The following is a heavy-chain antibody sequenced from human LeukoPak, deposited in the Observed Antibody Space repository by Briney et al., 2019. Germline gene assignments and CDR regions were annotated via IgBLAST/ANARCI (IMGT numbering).Heavy chain of an antibody. J-gene: IGHJ3*02. CDR1: GFRFDDYA. D-gene: IGHD2-15*01. CDR3: TRDLMVVSAHNGFDI. CDR2: IRSKAYSGTT. Sequence: GGSLRLSCTASGFRFDDYAMSWFRQAPGKGLEWVALIRSKAYSGTTDYAASVRGRFTMSRDDSKSIAYLEMNRLKTEDSAIYYCTRDLMVVSAHNGFDIWGQGTLVTVSS. V-gene: IGHV3-49*03.